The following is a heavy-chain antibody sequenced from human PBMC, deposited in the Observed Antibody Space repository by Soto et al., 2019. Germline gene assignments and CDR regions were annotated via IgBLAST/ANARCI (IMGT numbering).Heavy chain of an antibody. V-gene: IGHV4-39*01. D-gene: IGHD1-26*01. J-gene: IGHJ4*02. CDR3: ARCEWDLLRLDY. Sequence: SETLSLTCTVSGGSISSSSYYWGWIRQPPGKGLEWIGSIYYSGSTYYNPSLKSRVTISVDTSKNQFSLKLSSVTAADTAVYYCARCEWDLLRLDYWGQGTLVTVSS. CDR2: IYYSGST. CDR1: GGSISSSSYY.